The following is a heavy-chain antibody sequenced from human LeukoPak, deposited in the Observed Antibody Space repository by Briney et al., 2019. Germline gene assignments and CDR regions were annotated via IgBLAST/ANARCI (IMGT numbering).Heavy chain of an antibody. Sequence: GGSLRLSCAASGFTFSDYYMSWIRQAPGKGLEWVSYISSSGSTIYYADSVKGRFTISRDNAKNSLYLQMNSLRAEDTAVYYCARDSIAVAGPADYFDYWGQGTLVTVSS. CDR3: ARDSIAVAGPADYFDY. V-gene: IGHV3-11*01. CDR2: ISSSGSTI. J-gene: IGHJ4*02. D-gene: IGHD6-19*01. CDR1: GFTFSDYY.